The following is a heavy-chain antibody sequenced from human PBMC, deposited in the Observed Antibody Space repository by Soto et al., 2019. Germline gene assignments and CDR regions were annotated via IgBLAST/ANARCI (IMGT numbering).Heavy chain of an antibody. CDR2: MNPNSGHT. J-gene: IGHJ4*02. Sequence: ASVKVSCKASGYTFTSFDINWVRQATGQGLEWMGWMNPNSGHTGYAQKFQGRVTMTRDTSISTAYMELSSLRYEDTALYYCTGGRNSSDGYNGGGYWGQGTLVTVSS. V-gene: IGHV1-8*01. CDR1: GYTFTSFD. CDR3: TGGRNSSDGYNGGGY. D-gene: IGHD1-1*01.